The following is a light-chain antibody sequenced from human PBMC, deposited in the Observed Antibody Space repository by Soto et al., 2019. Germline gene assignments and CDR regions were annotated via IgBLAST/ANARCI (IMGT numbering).Light chain of an antibody. J-gene: IGKJ1*01. CDR3: EQDGSSRWT. CDR2: GAS. CDR1: QSVSSNY. Sequence: ENVLTQSPGTLSLSPGERATLSCRASQSVSSNYLAWYQQKPGQAPRLLVYGASSRATGIPDRFSGSGSGTDFTLTISRLEPEDFAVYYGEQDGSSRWTFGQGTKVDIK. V-gene: IGKV3-20*01.